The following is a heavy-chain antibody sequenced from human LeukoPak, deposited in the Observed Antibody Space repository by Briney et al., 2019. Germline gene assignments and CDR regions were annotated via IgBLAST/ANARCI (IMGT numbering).Heavy chain of an antibody. CDR3: ARGRHIVVVTAVRYWYFDL. V-gene: IGHV4-34*01. CDR2: INHSGST. Sequence: SETLSLTCAVYGGSFSGYYWSWIRQPPGKGLEWIGEINHSGSTNYNPSLKSRVTISVDTSKNQFSLKLSSVTAADTAVYYCARGRHIVVVTAVRYWYFDLWGRGTLVTVSS. CDR1: GGSFSGYY. J-gene: IGHJ2*01. D-gene: IGHD2-21*02.